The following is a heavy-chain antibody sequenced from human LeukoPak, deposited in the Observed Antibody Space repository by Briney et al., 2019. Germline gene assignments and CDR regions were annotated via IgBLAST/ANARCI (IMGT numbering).Heavy chain of an antibody. V-gene: IGHV3-30*02. D-gene: IGHD3-10*02. CDR3: VRGSTGLFGEFFAY. CDR1: GFTFSSYG. Sequence: GGSLRLSCAASGFTFSSYGMHWVRQAPGKGLEWVAFIRYDGSNKYYADSVKGRFTISRDNAKNSLYLQMNSLRVEDTAFYYCVRGSTGLFGEFFAYWGQGTLVTVSS. CDR2: IRYDGSNK. J-gene: IGHJ4*02.